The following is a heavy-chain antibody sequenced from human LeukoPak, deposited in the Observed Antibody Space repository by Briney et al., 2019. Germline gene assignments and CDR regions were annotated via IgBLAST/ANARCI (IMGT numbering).Heavy chain of an antibody. CDR3: ARARRGSTSSPFRSSIAARNYFDY. J-gene: IGHJ4*02. D-gene: IGHD6-6*01. Sequence: PSETLSLTCAVYGGSFSGYYWSWIRQPPGKGLEWIGEINHSGSTNYNPSLKGRVTISVDTSKNQFSPKLSSVTAADTAVYYCARARRGSTSSPFRSSIAARNYFDYWGQGTLVTVSS. CDR2: INHSGST. CDR1: GGSFSGYY. V-gene: IGHV4-34*01.